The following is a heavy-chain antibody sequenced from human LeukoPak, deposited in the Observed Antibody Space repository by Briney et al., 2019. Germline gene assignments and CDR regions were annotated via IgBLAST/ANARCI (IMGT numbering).Heavy chain of an antibody. CDR2: ITSAGGTI. CDR3: ARDRYYGSGNLNWYFDL. CDR1: GFTFSDYY. D-gene: IGHD3-10*01. J-gene: IGHJ2*01. V-gene: IGHV3-11*04. Sequence: GGSLRLSCAASGFTFSDYYMTWFRQAPGKGLEWASYITSAGGTIFYADSVKGRFTISRDNAKNSLYLQMNSLRAEDTAVYYCARDRYYGSGNLNWYFDLWGRGTLVTVSS.